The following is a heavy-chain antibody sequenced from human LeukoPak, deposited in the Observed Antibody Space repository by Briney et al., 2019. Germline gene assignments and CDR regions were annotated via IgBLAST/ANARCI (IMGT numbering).Heavy chain of an antibody. D-gene: IGHD3-10*01. J-gene: IGHJ4*02. CDR2: INHSGST. Sequence: SETLSLTCAVYGGPFNDYYWNWLRQPPGKGLEWIGEINHSGSTNYHPSYKSRVTISVDTSKNQFSLKLSSVTAADTAVYYCARLQFVLLWFGELPPRYTEGGIDYWGQGTLVTVSS. CDR1: GGPFNDYY. CDR3: ARLQFVLLWFGELPPRYTEGGIDY. V-gene: IGHV4-34*01.